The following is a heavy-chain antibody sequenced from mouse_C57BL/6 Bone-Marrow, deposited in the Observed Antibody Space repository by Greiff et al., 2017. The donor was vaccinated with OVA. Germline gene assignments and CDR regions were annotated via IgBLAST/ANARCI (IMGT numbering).Heavy chain of an antibody. CDR2: IYPGNSDT. J-gene: IGHJ4*01. CDR3: TRAGYSNLYYYAMDY. V-gene: IGHV1-5*01. Sequence: EVQLQQSGTVLARPGASVKMSCKTSGYTFTSYWMHWVKQRPGQGLEWIGAIYPGNSDTSYNQKFKGKAKLTAVTSASTAYMELSSLTNEDSAVYYWTRAGYSNLYYYAMDYWGQGTSVTVSS. CDR1: GYTFTSYW. D-gene: IGHD2-5*01.